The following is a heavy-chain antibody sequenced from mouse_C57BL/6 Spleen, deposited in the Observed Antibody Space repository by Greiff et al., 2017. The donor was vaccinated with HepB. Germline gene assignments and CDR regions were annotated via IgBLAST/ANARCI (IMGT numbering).Heavy chain of an antibody. CDR3: ARGYDYDLDY. V-gene: IGHV1-76*01. D-gene: IGHD2-4*01. Sequence: VQLVESGAELVRPGASVKLSCKASGYTFTDYYINWVKQRPGQGLEWIARIYPGSGNTYYNEKFKGKATLTAEKSSSTAYMQLSSLTSEDSAVYFCARGYDYDLDYWGQGTTLTVSS. CDR1: GYTFTDYY. J-gene: IGHJ2*01. CDR2: IYPGSGNT.